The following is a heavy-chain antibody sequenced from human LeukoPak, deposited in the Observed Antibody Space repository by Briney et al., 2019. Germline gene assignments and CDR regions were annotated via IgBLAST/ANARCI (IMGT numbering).Heavy chain of an antibody. CDR3: ARDKVTSRGPPLDY. Sequence: GGSLRLSCAASGFTFSSYSMNWVRQAPGKGLEWVSYISSSSSTIYYTDSVKGRFTISRDNAKNSLHLQMNSLRDEDTAVYYCARDKVTSRGPPLDYWGQGTLVTVSS. J-gene: IGHJ4*02. CDR2: ISSSSSTI. CDR1: GFTFSSYS. D-gene: IGHD5-12*01. V-gene: IGHV3-48*02.